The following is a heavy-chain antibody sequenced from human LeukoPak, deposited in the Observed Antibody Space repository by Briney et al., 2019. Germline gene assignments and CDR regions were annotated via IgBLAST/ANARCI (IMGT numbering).Heavy chain of an antibody. CDR3: ARDEIAAAHKVVITTDAFDI. D-gene: IGHD3-22*01. J-gene: IGHJ3*02. V-gene: IGHV1-2*02. Sequence: GASVKVSCKASGYTLTGYYMHWVRQAPGQGLEWMGWINHNSGGTNYAQKFQGRVTMTRDTSISTAYMELSRLRSDDTAVYYCARDEIAAAHKVVITTDAFDIWGQGTMVTVSS. CDR1: GYTLTGYY. CDR2: INHNSGGT.